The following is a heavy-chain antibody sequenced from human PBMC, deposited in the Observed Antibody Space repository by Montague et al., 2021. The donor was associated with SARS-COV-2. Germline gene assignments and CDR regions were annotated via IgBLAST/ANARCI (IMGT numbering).Heavy chain of an antibody. CDR2: ISYDGSNK. J-gene: IGHJ4*02. CDR1: GFTFSSYA. D-gene: IGHD3-22*01. Sequence: SLRLSCAASGFTFSSYAMHWVRQAPGKGLEWVAVISYDGSNKYYADSVKGRFTISRDNSKNTLYLQMNSLRAEDTAVYYCARARRGGYYDSLDYWGQGTLVTGAS. V-gene: IGHV3-30-3*01. CDR3: ARARRGGYYDSLDY.